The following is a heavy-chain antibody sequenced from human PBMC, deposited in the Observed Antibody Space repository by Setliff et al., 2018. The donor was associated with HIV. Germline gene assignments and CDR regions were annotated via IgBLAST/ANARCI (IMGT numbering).Heavy chain of an antibody. V-gene: IGHV4-59*08. CDR2: IYYTGIP. CDR1: GTSINSHY. D-gene: IGHD3-22*01. Sequence: SETLSLTCTVSGTSINSHYWSWIRQTPGKGLQWIGLIYYTGIPTYNPSLEGRITMSVDRSKNQFSLKLSSVTAADTAVYYCARFYYHYDSTNDAFDIWGQGTMVTVSS. J-gene: IGHJ3*02. CDR3: ARFYYHYDSTNDAFDI.